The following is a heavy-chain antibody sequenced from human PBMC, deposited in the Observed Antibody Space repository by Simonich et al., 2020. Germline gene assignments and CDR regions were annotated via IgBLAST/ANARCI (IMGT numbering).Heavy chain of an antibody. V-gene: IGHV1-2*06. CDR2: IKPNSGGT. CDR1: GYTFTGYY. J-gene: IGHJ2*01. D-gene: IGHD2-15*01. CDR3: AGDGGNCSGGSCYWYFDL. Sequence: QVQLVQSGAEVKKPGASVKVSCKASGYTFTGYYMHWVRQAPGKGLEWMGRIKPNSGGTNYEQKLQGRVTMTMDTSISTASMELSRLRSDDTAGYYCAGDGGNCSGGSCYWYFDLWGRGTLVTVSS.